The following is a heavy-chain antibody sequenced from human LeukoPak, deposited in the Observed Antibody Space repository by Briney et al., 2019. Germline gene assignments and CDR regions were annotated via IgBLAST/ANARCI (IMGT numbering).Heavy chain of an antibody. D-gene: IGHD6-19*01. CDR1: GFTFSSYA. V-gene: IGHV3-30*04. CDR3: ARDLGIAVAGPQSEDGMDV. J-gene: IGHJ6*04. Sequence: GGSLRLSCAASGFTFSSYAMHWVRQAPGKGLEWVAVISHDGSNKYYADSVKGRFTISRDNSKNTLYLQMNSLRAEDTAVYYCARDLGIAVAGPQSEDGMDVWGKGTTVTVSS. CDR2: ISHDGSNK.